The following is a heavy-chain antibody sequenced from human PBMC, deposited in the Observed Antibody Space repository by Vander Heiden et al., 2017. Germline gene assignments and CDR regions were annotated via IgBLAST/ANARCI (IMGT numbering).Heavy chain of an antibody. CDR3: TRGPRSTNYYFDF. V-gene: IGHV3-49*05. J-gene: IGHJ4*01. D-gene: IGHD1-1*01. CDR1: GFTFGDYA. Sequence: EVKLVESGGGLINPGRSRRLSGTASGFTFGDYAMSWFSQAPGKGPELVGFIRSKAYGGTTQYAASVRGRFTISRDDSKSIAYLQMNRMKTEDTAVYYCTRGPRSTNYYFDFWGHGTLVTVSS. CDR2: IRSKAYGGTT.